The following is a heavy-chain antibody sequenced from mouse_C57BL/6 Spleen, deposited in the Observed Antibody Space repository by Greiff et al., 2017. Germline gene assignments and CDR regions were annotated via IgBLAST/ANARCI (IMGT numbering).Heavy chain of an antibody. CDR1: GYTFTSYW. J-gene: IGHJ4*01. V-gene: IGHV1-5*01. CDR3: TRGLRREYYYAMDY. CDR2: IYPGNSDT. Sequence: EVQLQQSGTVLARPGASVKMSCKTSGYTFTSYWMHWVKQRPGQGLEWIGAIYPGNSDTSYNQKFKGKAKLTAVTSASTAYMERSSLTNEDSAVYYCTRGLRREYYYAMDYWGQGTSVTVSS. D-gene: IGHD2-4*01.